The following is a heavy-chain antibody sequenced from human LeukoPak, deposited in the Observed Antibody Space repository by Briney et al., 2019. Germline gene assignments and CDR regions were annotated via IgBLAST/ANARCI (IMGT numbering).Heavy chain of an antibody. V-gene: IGHV1-2*07. D-gene: IGHD5/OR15-5a*01. J-gene: IGHJ4*02. CDR2: INPHSGGT. Sequence: ASVKVSCKASGYTFTEYYMHWVRQAPGQGLEWMGWINPHSGGTNYAHKFQGRVTMTRDTSISTAYMELSRLRSDDTAVYYCARFDQVSETAGGYWGQGTLVTVSS. CDR1: GYTFTEYY. CDR3: ARFDQVSETAGGY.